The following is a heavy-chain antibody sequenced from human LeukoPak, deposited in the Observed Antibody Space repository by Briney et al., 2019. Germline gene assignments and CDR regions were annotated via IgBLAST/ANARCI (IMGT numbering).Heavy chain of an antibody. CDR2: IYTSGST. V-gene: IGHV4-61*02. CDR3: AREGRIAAPGGRWFDP. CDR1: GGSISSGSYY. Sequence: PSETLSLTCTVSGGSISSGSYYWSWIRQPAGKGLEWIGRIYTSGSTNYNPSLKSRVTISVDTSKNQFSLKLSSVTAADTAVYYCAREGRIAAPGGRWFDPWGQGTLVTVSS. D-gene: IGHD6-13*01. J-gene: IGHJ5*02.